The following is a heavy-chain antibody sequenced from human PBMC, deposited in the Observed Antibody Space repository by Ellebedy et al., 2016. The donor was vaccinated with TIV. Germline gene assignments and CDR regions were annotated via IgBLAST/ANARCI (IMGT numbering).Heavy chain of an antibody. V-gene: IGHV3-23*01. CDR3: ARSYYYGMDV. Sequence: PGGSLRLSCAASGFTFNSYAINWVRQAPGKGLEWVSAISGSGGTTYYADSVKGRFTISSDNSKNTLYLQMNSLRAEDTAVYYCARSYYYGMDVWGQGTTVTVSS. D-gene: IGHD2-21*01. CDR1: GFTFNSYA. J-gene: IGHJ6*02. CDR2: ISGSGGTT.